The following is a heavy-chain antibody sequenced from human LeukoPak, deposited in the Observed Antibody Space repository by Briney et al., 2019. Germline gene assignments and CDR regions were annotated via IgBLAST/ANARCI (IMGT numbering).Heavy chain of an antibody. V-gene: IGHV3-23*01. CDR2: ISGSGGST. CDR3: ARDTSNSSVYSEYYFES. J-gene: IGHJ4*03. D-gene: IGHD3-22*01. CDR1: GFTFSSYA. Sequence: GGSLTLTCTVSGFTFSSYAMRWVRQAPGKGLEWVSAISGSGGSTYYADSVKGRFTISRDNSKNTLYLQMNSLRAEDTVVYYCARDTSNSSVYSEYYFESGGDGAVVTVSS.